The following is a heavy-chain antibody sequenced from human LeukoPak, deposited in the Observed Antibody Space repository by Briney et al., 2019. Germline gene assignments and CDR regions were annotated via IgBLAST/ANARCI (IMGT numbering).Heavy chain of an antibody. D-gene: IGHD6-13*01. V-gene: IGHV3-23*01. CDR2: ISGSGGST. CDR1: GFIYSSYA. Sequence: GGSLRLSCAASGFIYSSYAMSWVRQAPGKGLEWVSSISGSGGSTYYADSVKGRFTISRDNSKNTLYLQMSSLRAEDTVVYYCAKDLVAAGSSFDYWGQGTLVTVSS. CDR3: AKDLVAAGSSFDY. J-gene: IGHJ4*02.